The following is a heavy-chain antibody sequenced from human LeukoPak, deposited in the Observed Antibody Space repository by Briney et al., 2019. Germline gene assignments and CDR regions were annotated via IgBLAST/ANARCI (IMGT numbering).Heavy chain of an antibody. CDR3: ARSGSNWSCDY. V-gene: IGHV3-30-3*01. D-gene: IGHD6-13*01. Sequence: GRSLRLSCAASGFTFSSYAMHWVRQAPGKGLEWVAVISYDGSNKYYADSVKGRFTIPRDNSKNTLYLQMNSLRAEDTAVYYCARSGSNWSCDYWGQGTLVTVSS. CDR1: GFTFSSYA. CDR2: ISYDGSNK. J-gene: IGHJ4*02.